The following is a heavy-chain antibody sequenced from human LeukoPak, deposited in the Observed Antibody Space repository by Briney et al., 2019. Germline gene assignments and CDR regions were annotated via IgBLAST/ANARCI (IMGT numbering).Heavy chain of an antibody. CDR3: AKTVGSGIRVYYYYMDV. CDR1: GFTFSSYA. D-gene: IGHD3-10*01. CDR2: ISGSGGST. Sequence: GGSLRLSCAASGFTFSSYAMSWVRQAPGKGLEWVSAISGSGGSTYYADSVKGRFTISRDNSKNTLYLQMNSLRAEDTAVYYCAKTVGSGIRVYYYYMDVWGEGTTVTISS. J-gene: IGHJ6*03. V-gene: IGHV3-23*01.